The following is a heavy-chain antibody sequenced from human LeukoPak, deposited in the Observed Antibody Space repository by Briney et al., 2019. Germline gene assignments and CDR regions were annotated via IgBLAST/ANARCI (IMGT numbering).Heavy chain of an antibody. J-gene: IGHJ4*02. D-gene: IGHD5-18*01. CDR2: IYTSGST. V-gene: IGHV4-4*07. Sequence: SETLSLTCTVSGGSISSYYWSWIRQPAGKGLEWIGRIYTSGSTNYNPSLKSRVTMSVDTSKNQFSLKLSSVTAADTAVYYCARLLERRGSSYGYDYWGQGTLVTVSS. CDR1: GGSISSYY. CDR3: ARLLERRGSSYGYDY.